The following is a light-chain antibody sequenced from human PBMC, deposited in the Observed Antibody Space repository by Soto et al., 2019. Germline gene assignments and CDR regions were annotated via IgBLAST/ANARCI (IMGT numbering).Light chain of an antibody. Sequence: EILLTQSPATLSVSPGETVSRSCRASQSVSNKLAWFKQTPGQAPRLLMSATSTRATGIPARFSGSGSGTEFTLTVSSLKSEDFDLYFCHQYDYWPFTFGGGTRLEI. CDR3: HQYDYWPFT. CDR2: ATS. V-gene: IGKV3D-15*01. CDR1: QSVSNK. J-gene: IGKJ5*01.